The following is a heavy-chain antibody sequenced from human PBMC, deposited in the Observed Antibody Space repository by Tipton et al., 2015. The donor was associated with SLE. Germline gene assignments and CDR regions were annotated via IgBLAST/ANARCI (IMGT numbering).Heavy chain of an antibody. CDR1: GGSFSGYY. V-gene: IGHV4-34*01. CDR3: ARFYPERPNWYFDL. J-gene: IGHJ2*01. Sequence: TLSLTCAVYGGSFSGYYWSWIRQPPGEGLEWIGEINHSGSTNYNPSLKSRVTISVDTSKNQFSLKLSSVTAADTAVYYCARFYPERPNWYFDLWGRGTLVTVSS. D-gene: IGHD1-1*01. CDR2: INHSGST.